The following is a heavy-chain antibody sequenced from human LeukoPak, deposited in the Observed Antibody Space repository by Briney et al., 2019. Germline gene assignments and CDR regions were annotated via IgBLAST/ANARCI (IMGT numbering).Heavy chain of an antibody. J-gene: IGHJ5*02. CDR1: GGSISSGGYY. CDR2: IYYSGST. CDR3: ARSRVPMNWFDP. V-gene: IGHV4-31*03. Sequence: TSETLSLTCTVSGGSISSGGYYWSWIRQHPGKGLEWIGYIYYSGSTYYNPSLKSRVTISVDTSKNQFSLKLSSVTAADTAVYYCARSRVPMNWFDPWGQGTLVTVSS. D-gene: IGHD6-6*01.